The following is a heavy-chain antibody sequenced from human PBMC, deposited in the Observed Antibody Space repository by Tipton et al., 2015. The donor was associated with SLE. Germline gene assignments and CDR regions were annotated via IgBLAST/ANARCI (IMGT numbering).Heavy chain of an antibody. D-gene: IGHD6-6*01. CDR3: ARAGGIAARSYYYYYYYMDV. CDR2: IYDSGST. J-gene: IGHJ6*03. CDR1: GDSISGHY. Sequence: TLSLTCTVSGDSISGHYRSWIRQPPGKGLEWIGYIYDSGSTSYNPSLKSRVTISEDTSKQQFSLKLTSLTAADTAVYYCARAGGIAARSYYYYYYYMDVWGKGTTVTVSS. V-gene: IGHV4-59*08.